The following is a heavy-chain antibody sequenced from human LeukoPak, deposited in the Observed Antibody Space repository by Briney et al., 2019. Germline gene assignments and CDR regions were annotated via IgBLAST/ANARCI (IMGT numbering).Heavy chain of an antibody. V-gene: IGHV4-39*07. CDR2: IYYSGST. Sequence: TSETLSLTCTVSGGSISSYYWSWIRQPPGKGLEWIGSIYYSGSTYYNPSLKSRVTISVDTSKNQFSLKLSSVTAADTAVYYCASLGFREPHNWFDPWGQGTLVTVSS. D-gene: IGHD3-10*01. CDR1: GGSISSYY. CDR3: ASLGFREPHNWFDP. J-gene: IGHJ5*02.